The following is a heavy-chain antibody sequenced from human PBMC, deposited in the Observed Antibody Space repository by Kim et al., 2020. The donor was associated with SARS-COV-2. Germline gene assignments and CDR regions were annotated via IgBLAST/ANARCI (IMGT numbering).Heavy chain of an antibody. Sequence: GGSLSPSCAASGLTFAGFFMHWFRHAPGKGLQWVALVSGDGGTTYYADSVKSRLTISRDNSKDSLYPKMNRLRTEYTAFYYCSKASGWLPTYWGQGTLVTVSS. J-gene: IGHJ4*02. V-gene: IGHV3-43*02. CDR1: GLTFAGFF. D-gene: IGHD6-19*01. CDR3: SKASGWLPTY. CDR2: VSGDGGTT.